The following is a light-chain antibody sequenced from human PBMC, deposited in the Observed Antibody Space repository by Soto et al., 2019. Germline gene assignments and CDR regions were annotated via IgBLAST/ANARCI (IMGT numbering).Light chain of an antibody. V-gene: IGKV1-5*01. CDR3: QQYNSYRT. Sequence: DIQMTQSPSTLSASVGDRVTITCRASQSISSWFAWYQQKPGKAPKLLIYDASSLASGGPTRLSGSGSGTEFTLTISSLQADDFATYSCQQYNSYRTYGQGTKVEL. CDR1: QSISSW. CDR2: DAS. J-gene: IGKJ1*01.